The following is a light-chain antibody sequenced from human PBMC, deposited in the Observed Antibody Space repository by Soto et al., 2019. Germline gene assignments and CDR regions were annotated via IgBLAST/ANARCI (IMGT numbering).Light chain of an antibody. J-gene: IGLJ2*01. CDR3: TSYTTRNVI. V-gene: IGLV2-14*01. CDR1: SSEVGGYNY. Sequence: QYVLTYPASVYGSPGQSITISCTGTSSEVGGYNYVCWYPQHLGKATKLMISEVSKPPSRVYNRSSGSKSGHTASLTISGLQPEDEADYSCTSYTTRNVIFGGGPKVTVL. CDR2: EVS.